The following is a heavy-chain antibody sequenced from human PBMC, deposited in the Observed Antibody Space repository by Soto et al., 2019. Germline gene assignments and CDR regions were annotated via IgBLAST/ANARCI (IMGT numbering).Heavy chain of an antibody. CDR3: AKYNNYWDEDY. CDR1: EFTFDTYA. V-gene: IGHV3-23*01. J-gene: IGHJ4*02. D-gene: IGHD1-20*01. Sequence: EVQLLESGGGLVQPGGSLTLSCAASEFTFDTYAMTWVRQAPGKGLEWVSAISGRGDGTYYADSVKGRFTISRDNSKNTVFLQMNSLRAEDTALYYCAKYNNYWDEDYWGQGTLVTVSS. CDR2: ISGRGDGT.